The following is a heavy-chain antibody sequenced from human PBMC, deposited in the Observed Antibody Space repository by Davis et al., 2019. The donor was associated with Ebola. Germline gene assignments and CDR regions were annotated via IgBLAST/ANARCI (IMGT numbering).Heavy chain of an antibody. V-gene: IGHV1-69*04. Sequence: SVKVSCKASGGTFSSYAISWVRQAPGQGLEWMGRIIPILGIANYAQKFQGRVTITADTSTSTAYMELRSLRSDDTAVYYCARETGIAAAGFDYWGQGTLVTVSS. CDR2: IIPILGIA. CDR3: ARETGIAAAGFDY. CDR1: GGTFSSYA. D-gene: IGHD6-13*01. J-gene: IGHJ4*02.